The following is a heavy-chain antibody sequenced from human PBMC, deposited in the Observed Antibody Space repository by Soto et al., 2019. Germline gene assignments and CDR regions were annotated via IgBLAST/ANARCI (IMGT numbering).Heavy chain of an antibody. D-gene: IGHD2-2*01. CDR2: IYYSGST. J-gene: IGHJ4*02. CDR3: ARATIVLVPAATYYFDY. Sequence: SETMSLTCTVSGGSICSGGYYWSWIRQHPGKGLEWIGYIYYSGSTYYNPSLKSRVTISVDTSKNQFALKLSSVTAADTAVYYCARATIVLVPAATYYFDYWGQGTLVTVSS. CDR1: GGSICSGGYY. V-gene: IGHV4-31*03.